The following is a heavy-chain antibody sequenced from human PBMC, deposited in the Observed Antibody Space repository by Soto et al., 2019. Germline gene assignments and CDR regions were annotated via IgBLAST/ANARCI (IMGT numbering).Heavy chain of an antibody. D-gene: IGHD3-16*01. Sequence: ASVKVSCKASGYLFTAYSMHWVRLAPGQGLEWMGVVNPSGGSTKYAQNFQGRVTMTRDTSTTTIYMELSSLRSDDTAIYYCGKASTYPLDGVDVWGQGTTVTVSS. V-gene: IGHV1-46*01. CDR2: VNPSGGST. J-gene: IGHJ6*02. CDR3: GKASTYPLDGVDV. CDR1: GYLFTAYS.